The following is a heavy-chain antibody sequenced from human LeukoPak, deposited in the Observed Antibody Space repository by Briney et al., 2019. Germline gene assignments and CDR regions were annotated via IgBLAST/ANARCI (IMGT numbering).Heavy chain of an antibody. CDR1: GYTLTELS. CDR2: FDPEDGET. V-gene: IGHV1-24*01. CDR3: ATGFMVRDYYFDY. D-gene: IGHD3-10*01. Sequence: ASVKVSCKVSGYTLTELSMHWVRQAPGKGLEWMGGFDPEDGETIYAQKFQGRVTMTEDTSTDTAYMELSSLRPEDTAVYYCATGFMVRDYYFDYWGQGTLVTVSS. J-gene: IGHJ4*02.